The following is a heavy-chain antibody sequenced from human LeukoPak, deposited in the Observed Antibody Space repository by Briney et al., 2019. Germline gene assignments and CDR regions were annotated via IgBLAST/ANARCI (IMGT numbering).Heavy chain of an antibody. Sequence: SETLSLTCTVSGGSINSYYWSWIRQPPGKGLEWIGYIYYSGMTDYNPSLKSRVTISVDTSKNQFSLKLSSVTAADTAMYYCARHRIAAAGTYFDYWGQGTLVTVSS. CDR3: ARHRIAAAGTYFDY. CDR1: GGSINSYY. J-gene: IGHJ4*02. D-gene: IGHD6-13*01. CDR2: IYYSGMT. V-gene: IGHV4-59*08.